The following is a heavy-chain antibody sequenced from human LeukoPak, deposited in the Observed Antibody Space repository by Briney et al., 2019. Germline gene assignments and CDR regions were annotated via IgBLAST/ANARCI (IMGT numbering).Heavy chain of an antibody. CDR1: GYTFTSYD. D-gene: IGHD3-22*01. CDR2: INPNSGNT. J-gene: IGHJ6*03. V-gene: IGHV1-8*01. Sequence: ASVKVSRKASGYTFTSYDINWVRQATGQGLEWMGWINPNSGNTGYAQKFQGRVTMTRNTSKSTAYMELSSLRSEDTAVYYCARGSRGRYDRKYYYYYIDGWGKGTTVTVSS. CDR3: ARGSRGRYDRKYYYYYIDG.